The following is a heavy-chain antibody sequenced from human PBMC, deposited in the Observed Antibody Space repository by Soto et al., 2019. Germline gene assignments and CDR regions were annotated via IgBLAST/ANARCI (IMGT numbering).Heavy chain of an antibody. CDR1: GGSVNTYY. V-gene: IGHV4-59*02. CDR3: ARGRPWELYDY. D-gene: IGHD1-26*01. CDR2: IYYSGNT. Sequence: SETLSLTCTVSGGSVNTYYWSLIRQPPGKGLEWIGYIYYSGNTNYNPSLKSRVTISVDTSKNQFSLKLSSMTAADTAVYFCARGRPWELYDYWGQGTLVTVSS. J-gene: IGHJ4*02.